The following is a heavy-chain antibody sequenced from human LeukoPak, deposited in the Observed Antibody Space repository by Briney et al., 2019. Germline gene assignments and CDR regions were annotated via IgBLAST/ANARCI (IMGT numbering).Heavy chain of an antibody. J-gene: IGHJ2*01. Sequence: SETLSLTCRVSSDSISTHSWSWIRQPAGKRLEWIGHISPSGNTNYNPSLKSRVTMSVDTSKNHFSLKLTSVTAADTAVYYCARRPYWYFDLWGRGTLVTVS. CDR3: ARRPYWYFDL. V-gene: IGHV4-4*07. CDR1: SDSISTHS. D-gene: IGHD6-6*01. CDR2: ISPSGNT.